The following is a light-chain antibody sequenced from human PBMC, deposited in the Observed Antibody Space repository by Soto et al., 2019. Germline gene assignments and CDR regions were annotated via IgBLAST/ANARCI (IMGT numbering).Light chain of an antibody. Sequence: QSVLTQSPSASGTPGQRVTISCSGSSSNIGSNTVSWYQQLPGTAPKLLIYNNNQRPSGVPDRFSGSKSGTSASLAITGLQSEDEADYYCAAWDDSLNGHAVFGGGTQLTVL. J-gene: IGLJ7*01. V-gene: IGLV1-44*01. CDR1: SSNIGSNT. CDR3: AAWDDSLNGHAV. CDR2: NNN.